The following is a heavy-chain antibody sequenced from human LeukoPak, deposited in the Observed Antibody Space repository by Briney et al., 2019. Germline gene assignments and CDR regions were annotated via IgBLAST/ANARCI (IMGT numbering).Heavy chain of an antibody. CDR3: ARGSSSWNHDY. J-gene: IGHJ4*02. Sequence: WGSLRLSCAASGFTFSSYSMNWVRQAPGKGLEWVSSISSSSSYRYYADSVKGRSTISRDNAKNSLYLQMNSLRAEDTAVYYCARGSSSWNHDYWGQGTLVTVSS. CDR2: ISSSSSYR. V-gene: IGHV3-21*01. CDR1: GFTFSSYS. D-gene: IGHD6-13*01.